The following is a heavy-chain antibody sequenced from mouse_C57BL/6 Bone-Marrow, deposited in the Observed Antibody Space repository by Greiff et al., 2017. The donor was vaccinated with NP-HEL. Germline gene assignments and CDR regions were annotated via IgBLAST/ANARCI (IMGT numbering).Heavy chain of an antibody. V-gene: IGHV1-82*01. J-gene: IGHJ2*01. CDR3: ARCRSTMVTTSFDY. CDR1: GYAFSSSW. D-gene: IGHD2-2*01. Sequence: VKLMESGPELVKPGASVKISCTASGYAFSSSWMNWVKQRPGKGLEWIGRIYPGDGDTNYNGKFKGKATLTADKSSSTAYLQLSSLTSEDSAVYFCARCRSTMVTTSFDYWGQGTTLTVSS. CDR2: IYPGDGDT.